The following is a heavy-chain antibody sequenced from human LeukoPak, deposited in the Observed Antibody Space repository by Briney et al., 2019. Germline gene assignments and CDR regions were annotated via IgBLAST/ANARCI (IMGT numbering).Heavy chain of an antibody. V-gene: IGHV4-34*01. CDR1: GGSFSGYF. Sequence: SETLSLTCAVYGGSFSGYFWTWIRQPPGKGLEWIGEINHSGSTNYNPSLKSRVTISVDTSKNQFSLKLSSVTAADTAVYYCARGPWLAQVDYWGQGTLVTVSS. D-gene: IGHD6-19*01. CDR3: ARGPWLAQVDY. CDR2: INHSGST. J-gene: IGHJ4*02.